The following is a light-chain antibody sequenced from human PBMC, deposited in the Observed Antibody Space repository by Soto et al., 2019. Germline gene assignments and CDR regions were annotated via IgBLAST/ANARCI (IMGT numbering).Light chain of an antibody. CDR1: QSVRSTY. J-gene: IGKJ2*01. Sequence: VLTQSPGTLSLSPGERAAISCRASQSVRSTYLAWYQQKTGPPPRLLIYGASSSATGIPDRFSGSGSGTDFTLTISRREPEDFSVYYCQLYGSPPLYTFGQGTKLEI. V-gene: IGKV3-20*01. CDR2: GAS. CDR3: QLYGSPPLYT.